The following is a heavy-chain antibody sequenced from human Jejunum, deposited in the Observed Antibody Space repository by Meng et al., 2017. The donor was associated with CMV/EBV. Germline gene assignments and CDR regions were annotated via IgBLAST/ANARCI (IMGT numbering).Heavy chain of an antibody. J-gene: IGHJ4*02. CDR3: ARDGGRKEDY. CDR2: IKEDGSEM. CDR1: GFTFRNYW. Sequence: AASGFTFRNYWMTWVRQAPGKGLEWVANIKEDGSEMYYVDSVKGRFTISRDNTKNSLYLQMISLRAEDTAVYYCARDGGRKEDYWGQGTLVTVSS. D-gene: IGHD3-16*01. V-gene: IGHV3-7*01.